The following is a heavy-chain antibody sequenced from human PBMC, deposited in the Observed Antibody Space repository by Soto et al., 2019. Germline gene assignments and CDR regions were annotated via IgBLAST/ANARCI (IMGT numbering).Heavy chain of an antibody. CDR2: ISAFNGNT. CDR1: GYMFRSYG. J-gene: IGHJ4*02. D-gene: IGHD3-10*01. V-gene: IGHV1-18*01. CDR3: ARDGGYGAGSYFDY. Sequence: QVQLVQSGAEVKRPGASVKVSCKASGYMFRSYGISWVRQAPGQGLEWMGWISAFNGNTKYPQNLQGRVTMTTDTSTSTAYMELRTLRSDDSAMYYCARDGGYGAGSYFDYWGQGTLVTVSS.